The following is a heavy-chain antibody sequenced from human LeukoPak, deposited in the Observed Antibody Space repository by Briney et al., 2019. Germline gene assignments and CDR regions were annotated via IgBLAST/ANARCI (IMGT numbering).Heavy chain of an antibody. CDR1: GFTFSSYA. CDR2: ISGSGGRT. D-gene: IGHD2-21*02. CDR3: AKESVTGYYYGMDV. J-gene: IGHJ6*02. Sequence: GGSLRLSCAASGFTFSSYAMSWVPQAPGKGLEWGSGISGSGGRTSYADSVKGRFTISGDNSKNTLYLEMKSLRAEDTAVYYCAKESVTGYYYGMDVWGQGTTVTVSS. V-gene: IGHV3-23*01.